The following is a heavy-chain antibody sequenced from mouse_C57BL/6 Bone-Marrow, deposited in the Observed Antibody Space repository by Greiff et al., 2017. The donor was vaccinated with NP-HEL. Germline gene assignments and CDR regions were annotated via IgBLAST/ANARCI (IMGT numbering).Heavy chain of an antibody. D-gene: IGHD2-4*01. CDR1: GYSFTSYY. CDR3: ARLGDYEDY. J-gene: IGHJ2*01. CDR2: IYPGSGNT. V-gene: IGHV1-66*01. Sequence: QVQLKESGPELVKPGASVKISCKASGYSFTSYYIHWVKQRPGQGLEWIGWIYPGSGNTKYNEKFKGKATLTADTSSSTAYMQLSSLTSEDSAVYYCARLGDYEDYWGQGTTLTVSS.